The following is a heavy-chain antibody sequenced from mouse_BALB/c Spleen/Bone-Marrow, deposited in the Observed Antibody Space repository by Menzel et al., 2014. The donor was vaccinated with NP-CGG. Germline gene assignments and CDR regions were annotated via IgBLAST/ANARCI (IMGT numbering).Heavy chain of an antibody. V-gene: IGHV1S81*02. CDR3: ARWLLQYFDV. J-gene: IGHJ1*01. CDR1: GHTFTSYW. Sequence: QVQLQQSGAELVKPGASVQLSCKASGHTFTSYWMHWVKQRPGQGLEWIGEIIPSNGRTNYNEKFKSKATLTVDKSSNTAYMQLSSLTSEDSAVYYWARWLLQYFDVWGAGTTVTVAS. D-gene: IGHD2-3*01. CDR2: IIPSNGRT.